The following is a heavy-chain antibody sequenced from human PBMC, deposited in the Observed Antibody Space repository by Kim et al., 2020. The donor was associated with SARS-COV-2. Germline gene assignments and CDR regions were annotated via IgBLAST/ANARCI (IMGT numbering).Heavy chain of an antibody. Sequence: NYNPSLKSRVTISVDTSKNQFSLKLSSVTAADTAVYYCVSGYYDILTGYYRGQGTLVTVSS. D-gene: IGHD3-9*01. J-gene: IGHJ4*02. V-gene: IGHV4-59*09. CDR3: VSGYYDILTGYY.